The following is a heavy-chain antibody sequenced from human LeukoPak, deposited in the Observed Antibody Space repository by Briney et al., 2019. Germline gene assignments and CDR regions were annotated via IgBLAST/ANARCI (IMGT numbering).Heavy chain of an antibody. D-gene: IGHD6-6*01. CDR2: ISSSSSYI. V-gene: IGHV3-21*01. CDR3: ARDREYSSLYYFDY. Sequence: GGSLRLSCAASGFTFSSYSMNWVRQAPGKGLEWVSSISSSSSYIYYADSVKGRFTISRDNAKNSLYLQMNSLRAEDTAVYYCARDREYSSLYYFDYWGQGTLVTVSS. CDR1: GFTFSSYS. J-gene: IGHJ4*02.